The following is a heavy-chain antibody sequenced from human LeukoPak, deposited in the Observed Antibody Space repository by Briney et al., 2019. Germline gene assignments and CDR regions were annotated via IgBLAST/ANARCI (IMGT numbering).Heavy chain of an antibody. CDR1: GFSFDDYA. D-gene: IGHD5-18*01. Sequence: PGRSLRLSCAASGFSFDDYAMHWVRQAPGKGLEWVSGISWNSGSIGYADSVKGRFTISRDNAKNSLYLQMNSLRAEDTALYYCAKDGGASGYSYAFVYWGQGTLVTVSS. CDR3: AKDGGASGYSYAFVY. V-gene: IGHV3-9*01. J-gene: IGHJ4*02. CDR2: ISWNSGSI.